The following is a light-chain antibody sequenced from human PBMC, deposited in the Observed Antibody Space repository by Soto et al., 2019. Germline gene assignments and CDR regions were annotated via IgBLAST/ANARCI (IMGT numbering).Light chain of an antibody. CDR1: QTISKF. Sequence: DIQMTQSPSSLSASVGDRVTITCRASQTISKFLNWYQQKPGKAPKLLIHGASSLQSGVSPRFSGSGSGTDFSLTVSSVQPDDFATYYCQQRYSTPWTFGQGTVMDIK. CDR3: QQRYSTPWT. V-gene: IGKV1-39*01. J-gene: IGKJ1*01. CDR2: GAS.